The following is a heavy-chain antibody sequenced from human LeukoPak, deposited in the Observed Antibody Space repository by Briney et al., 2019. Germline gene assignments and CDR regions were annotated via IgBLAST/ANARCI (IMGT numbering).Heavy chain of an antibody. CDR3: ARVHYDSSGYRKFDY. CDR2: IYYSGST. CDR1: GGSISSYY. Sequence: SETLSLTCTVSGGSISSYYWSWIRQPPGKGLEWIGYIYYSGSTNYNPSLKSRVTISVDTSKNQFSLKLSAVTAADTAVYYCARVHYDSSGYRKFDYWGQGTLATVSS. V-gene: IGHV4-59*01. J-gene: IGHJ4*02. D-gene: IGHD3-22*01.